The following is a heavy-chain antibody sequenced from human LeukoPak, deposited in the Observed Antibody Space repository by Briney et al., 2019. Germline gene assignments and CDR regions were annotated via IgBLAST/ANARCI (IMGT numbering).Heavy chain of an antibody. D-gene: IGHD3-22*01. Sequence: ASVKVSCKVSGYTLTELSMHWVRQAPGKGLEWMGGFDPEDGETIYAQKFQGRVTMSEDTSTDTAYMELSSLRSEDTAVYYCARAQYYYDSSGYYYSFFDYWGQGTLVTVSS. CDR2: FDPEDGET. CDR3: ARAQYYYDSSGYYYSFFDY. V-gene: IGHV1-24*01. J-gene: IGHJ4*02. CDR1: GYTLTELS.